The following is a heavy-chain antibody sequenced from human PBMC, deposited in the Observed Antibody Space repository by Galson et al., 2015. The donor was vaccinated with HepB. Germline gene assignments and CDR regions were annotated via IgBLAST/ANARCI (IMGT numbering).Heavy chain of an antibody. V-gene: IGHV4-59*10. Sequence: ETLSLTCAVYGGSFSSYYWSWIRQPAGKGLEWIGRIYTSGSTNYNPSLKSRVTMSVDTSKNQFSLKLSSVTAADTAVYYCGSGSAAAGVDYWGQGTLVTVSS. CDR3: GSGSAAAGVDY. CDR1: GGSFSSYY. CDR2: IYTSGST. D-gene: IGHD6-13*01. J-gene: IGHJ4*02.